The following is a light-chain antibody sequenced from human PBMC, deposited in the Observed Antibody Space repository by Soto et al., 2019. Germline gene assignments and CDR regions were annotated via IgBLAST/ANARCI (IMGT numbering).Light chain of an antibody. CDR2: AGS. V-gene: IGKV1-27*01. CDR1: QVIDNY. Sequence: GDRVTLTCRASQVIDNYLAWYQQQPGKVPRLLIYAGSVLQAGVPPRFTGSGSGTDFTLTISSLQPEDVATYFCQKYNSAPWTFGQGTKVEIK. J-gene: IGKJ1*01. CDR3: QKYNSAPWT.